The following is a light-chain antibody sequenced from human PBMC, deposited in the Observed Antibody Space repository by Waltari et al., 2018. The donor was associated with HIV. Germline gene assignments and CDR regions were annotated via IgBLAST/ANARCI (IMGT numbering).Light chain of an antibody. CDR2: ANN. CDR3: QSYDSRQSVRYV. Sequence: QSVLTQPPSVSGAPGQRVTISCSGNSSNIGASYHVHWYQQLPGTAPKLLIYANNNRPSGVPDRFSGSKSGTSASLAITGLQAEDEADYYCQSYDSRQSVRYVFGTGTKVIVL. J-gene: IGLJ1*01. CDR1: SSNIGASYH. V-gene: IGLV1-40*01.